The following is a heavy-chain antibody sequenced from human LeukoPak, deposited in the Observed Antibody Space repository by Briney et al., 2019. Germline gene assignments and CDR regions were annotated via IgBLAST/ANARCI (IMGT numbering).Heavy chain of an antibody. J-gene: IGHJ6*02. CDR2: IIPIFGIA. D-gene: IGHD6-19*01. Sequence: ASVKVSCKASGGTFSSYAISWVRQAPGQGLEWMGRIIPIFGIANYAQKFQGRVTITADKSTSTAYMELSSLRSEDTAVYYCARDISPLAVSYYYYGMDVWGQGTTVTVSS. V-gene: IGHV1-69*04. CDR3: ARDISPLAVSYYYYGMDV. CDR1: GGTFSSYA.